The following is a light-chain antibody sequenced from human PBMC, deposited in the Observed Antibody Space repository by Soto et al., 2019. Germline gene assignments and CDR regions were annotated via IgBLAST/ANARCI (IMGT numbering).Light chain of an antibody. CDR2: NNS. V-gene: IGLV1-40*01. CDR1: SSNIGAGYD. Sequence: QSVLTQPPSVSGAPGQRVTISCTGSSSNIGAGYDVHWYQQLPGTAPKLLIYNNSNRPSGVPDRFSGSKSGTSASLAITGLQAEDEADYYCQSYDSSLYVFGTGTQLTVL. J-gene: IGLJ1*01. CDR3: QSYDSSLYV.